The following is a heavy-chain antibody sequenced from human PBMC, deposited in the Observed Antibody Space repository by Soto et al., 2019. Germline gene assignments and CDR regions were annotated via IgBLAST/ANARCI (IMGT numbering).Heavy chain of an antibody. J-gene: IGHJ4*02. CDR1: GLTFDDYA. CDR3: SKDITVRTPSMYYFDY. CDR2: ISWNSGSI. Sequence: PGGSLRLSCAASGLTFDDYAMHWVRQAPGKGLEWVSGISWNSGSIGYADSVKGRFTISRDNVKNSLYLQMNSLRAEDTALYYCSKDITVRTPSMYYFDYWGQGTLVTVSS. D-gene: IGHD4-17*01. V-gene: IGHV3-9*01.